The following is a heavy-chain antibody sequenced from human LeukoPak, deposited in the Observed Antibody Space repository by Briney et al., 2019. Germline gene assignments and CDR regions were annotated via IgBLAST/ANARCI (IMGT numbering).Heavy chain of an antibody. V-gene: IGHV3-48*02. CDR1: GFTFSAYS. Sequence: PGGSLRLSCAASGFTFSAYSVNWVRQAPGKGLEWVSYISSGSSTIYYADSVKGRFAISRDNAKNSLYLQMNSLRDEDTAVYFCATSYQNAFAIWGQGTMVTVSS. CDR2: ISSGSSTI. D-gene: IGHD2-2*01. CDR3: ATSYQNAFAI. J-gene: IGHJ3*02.